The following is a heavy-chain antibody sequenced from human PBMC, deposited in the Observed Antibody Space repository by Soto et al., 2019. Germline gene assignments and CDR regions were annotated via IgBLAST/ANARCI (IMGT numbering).Heavy chain of an antibody. CDR2: INSDGSST. D-gene: IGHD6-19*01. CDR3: ARPGGSGWLYGMDV. J-gene: IGHJ6*02. V-gene: IGHV3-74*01. CDR1: GFTFSRYW. Sequence: GGSLRLSCAVSGFTFSRYWMHWVRQAPGKGLVWVSRINSDGSSTSYADSVKGRFTISRDNAKNTLFLQMNSLRAEDTAVYYCARPGGSGWLYGMDVWGQGTTVTVSS.